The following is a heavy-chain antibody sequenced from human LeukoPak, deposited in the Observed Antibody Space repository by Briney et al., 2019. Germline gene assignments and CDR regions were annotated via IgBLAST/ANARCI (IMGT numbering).Heavy chain of an antibody. Sequence: PGGSLRLSCAASGFTFSTYEMNWVRQAPGKGLEWVSYISSSGNTIYYADSVKGRFTISRDNAKNTLYLQMNSLRAEDTAVYYCARSYSSSSEGDWFDPWGQGTLVTVSS. CDR3: ARSYSSSSEGDWFDP. J-gene: IGHJ5*02. V-gene: IGHV3-48*03. CDR2: ISSSGNTI. D-gene: IGHD6-6*01. CDR1: GFTFSTYE.